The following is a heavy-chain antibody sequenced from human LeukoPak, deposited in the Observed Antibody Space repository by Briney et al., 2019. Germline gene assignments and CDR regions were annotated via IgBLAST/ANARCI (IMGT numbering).Heavy chain of an antibody. V-gene: IGHV4-61*02. D-gene: IGHD5-24*01. CDR3: ARNGHGDNDIDY. CDR2: IYTSGST. J-gene: IGHJ4*02. Sequence: PSQTLSLTCTVSGGSISSGSYYWSWIRQPAGKGLEWIGRIYTSGSTNYNPSLKSRVTISVDTSKNQFSLKLSSVTAADTAVYYCARNGHGDNDIDYWGQGTLVTVSS. CDR1: GGSISSGSYY.